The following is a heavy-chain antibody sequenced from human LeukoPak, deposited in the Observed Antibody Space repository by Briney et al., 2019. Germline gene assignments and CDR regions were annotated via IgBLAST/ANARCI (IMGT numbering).Heavy chain of an antibody. Sequence: SETLSLTCAVYGGSFSGYSWSWIRQPPGKGLEWIGYIYHSGSTYYNPSLKSRVTISVDRSKNQFSLKLSSVTAADTAVYYCAVPSHGDYDDAFDIWGQGTMVTVSS. CDR1: GGSFSGYS. D-gene: IGHD4-17*01. CDR3: AVPSHGDYDDAFDI. V-gene: IGHV4-30-2*01. J-gene: IGHJ3*02. CDR2: IYHSGST.